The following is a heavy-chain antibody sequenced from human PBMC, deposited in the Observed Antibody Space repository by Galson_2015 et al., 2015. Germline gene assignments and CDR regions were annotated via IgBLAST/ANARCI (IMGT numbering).Heavy chain of an antibody. CDR1: GFTFNSYG. Sequence: SLRLSCAASGFTFNSYGMHWVRQAPGKGLEWVAVISYDGSNKYYADSVKGRFTISRDNSKNTLYLQMNSLRAEDTAVYYCASGGPGGEYLDHWGQGTLVTVSS. D-gene: IGHD3-16*01. CDR3: ASGGPGGEYLDH. J-gene: IGHJ4*02. V-gene: IGHV3-30*03. CDR2: ISYDGSNK.